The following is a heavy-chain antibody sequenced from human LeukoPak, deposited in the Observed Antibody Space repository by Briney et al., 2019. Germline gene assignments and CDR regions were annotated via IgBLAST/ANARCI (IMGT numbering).Heavy chain of an antibody. V-gene: IGHV3-23*01. CDR2: ISGSGGST. D-gene: IGHD5-18*01. CDR3: AKDRRDTAMVTV. Sequence: GGSLRLSCTPSGFTFSSHAMSWVRQAPGKGLEWVSAISGSGGSTYYADSVKGRFTISRDNSKNTLYLQMNSLRAEDTAVYYCAKDRRDTAMVTVGGQGTLVTVSS. CDR1: GFTFSSHA. J-gene: IGHJ4*02.